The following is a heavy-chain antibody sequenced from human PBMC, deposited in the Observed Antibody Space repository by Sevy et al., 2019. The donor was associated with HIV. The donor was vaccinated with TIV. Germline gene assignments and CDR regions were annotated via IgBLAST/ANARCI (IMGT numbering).Heavy chain of an antibody. V-gene: IGHV3-7*01. CDR2: INQDGSDK. CDR3: ATDYS. CDR1: GLILSSHW. J-gene: IGHJ4*02. Sequence: GGSLRLSCAASGLILSSHWMTWVRQPPGKGLEWVANINQDGSDKKYVDSVKGRFTISRDNAKNSLSLQMNSLRVEDTAMYYCATDYSWGQGTLVTVSS. D-gene: IGHD3-3*01.